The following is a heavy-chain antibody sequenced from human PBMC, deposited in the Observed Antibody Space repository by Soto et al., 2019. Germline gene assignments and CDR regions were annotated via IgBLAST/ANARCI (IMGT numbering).Heavy chain of an antibody. D-gene: IGHD2-15*01. CDR2: IIPIFGTA. J-gene: IGHJ4*02. CDR3: ARSYCSGGSCYPTQHDY. V-gene: IGHV1-69*01. Sequence: QVQLVQSGAEVKKPGSSVKVSCKASGSTFSSYAISWVRQAPGQGLEWMGGIIPIFGTANYAQKFQGRVTITADESTSIAYIELSSLRSEDTAVYYCARSYCSGGSCYPTQHDYWGQGTLVTVSS. CDR1: GSTFSSYA.